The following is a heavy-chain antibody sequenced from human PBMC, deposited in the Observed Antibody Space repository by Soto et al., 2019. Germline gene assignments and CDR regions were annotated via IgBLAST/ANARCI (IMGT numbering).Heavy chain of an antibody. J-gene: IGHJ6*03. Sequence: GESLKISCKGSGYSFTSYWIGWVRQMPGKGLEWMGIIYSGDSDTRYSPSFQGQVTISADKSISTAYLQWSSLKASDTAMYFCARHYLDYYDSSGYSKRSYYYYYMDVWGKGTTVTVSS. D-gene: IGHD3-22*01. V-gene: IGHV5-51*01. CDR1: GYSFTSYW. CDR3: ARHYLDYYDSSGYSKRSYYYYYMDV. CDR2: IYSGDSDT.